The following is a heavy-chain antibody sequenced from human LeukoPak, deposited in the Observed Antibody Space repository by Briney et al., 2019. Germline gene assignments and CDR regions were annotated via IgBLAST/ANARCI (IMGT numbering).Heavy chain of an antibody. J-gene: IGHJ4*02. Sequence: SQTLSLTCTVSGGSISSGGYYWSWIRQHPGKGLEWIGYIYYSGSTYYNPSLKSRVTISVDTSKNQFSLKLSSVTAADTAVYYCARYSFGQDKAFVYWGQGTLVTVSS. V-gene: IGHV4-31*03. CDR1: GGSISSGGYY. D-gene: IGHD3/OR15-3a*01. CDR3: ARYSFGQDKAFVY. CDR2: IYYSGST.